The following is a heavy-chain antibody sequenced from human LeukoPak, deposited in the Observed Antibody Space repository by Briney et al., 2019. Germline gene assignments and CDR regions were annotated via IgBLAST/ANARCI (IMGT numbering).Heavy chain of an antibody. CDR2: ISGSGDST. CDR1: GLTFSSYA. CDR3: AKTRPLDSSSWSHGDY. Sequence: GGSLRLSCAASGLTFSSYAMSWVRQAPGKGLEWVSAISGSGDSTYYGDSVKGRFTISRDNSKNTLYLQMNSLRAEDTAVYYCAKTRPLDSSSWSHGDYWGQGTLVTVSS. J-gene: IGHJ4*02. V-gene: IGHV3-23*01. D-gene: IGHD6-13*01.